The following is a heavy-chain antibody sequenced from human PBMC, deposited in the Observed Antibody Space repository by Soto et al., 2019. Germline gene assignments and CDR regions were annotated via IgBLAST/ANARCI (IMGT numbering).Heavy chain of an antibody. D-gene: IGHD5-18*01. V-gene: IGHV3-20*04. CDR3: ARAIQLWVLVDY. J-gene: IGHJ4*02. Sequence: GGSLRLSCAASGCTFVDYGMSWVRQAPGKGLEWVSGINWNGGSTSYADSVKGRFTISRDNAQNSLYLQMNILRAEDTALYYCARAIQLWVLVDYWGQGTLVTVSS. CDR1: GCTFVDYG. CDR2: INWNGGST.